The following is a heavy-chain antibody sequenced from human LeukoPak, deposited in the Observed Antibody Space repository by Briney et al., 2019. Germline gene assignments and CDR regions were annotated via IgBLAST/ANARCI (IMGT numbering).Heavy chain of an antibody. J-gene: IGHJ4*02. Sequence: EGSLRLSCAASGINFRASGMHWVRQAPGMGLEWVTFIRTDGSDKYYAASVAGRFTISRDSSKNTAYLHMNSLRPDDTALYYCAREGGTVVVGRFDYWGQGTLVTVSS. D-gene: IGHD2-2*01. CDR2: IRTDGSDK. CDR1: GINFRASG. V-gene: IGHV3-30*02. CDR3: AREGGTVVVGRFDY.